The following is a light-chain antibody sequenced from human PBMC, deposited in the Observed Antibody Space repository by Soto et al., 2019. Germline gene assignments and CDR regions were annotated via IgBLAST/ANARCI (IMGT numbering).Light chain of an antibody. CDR3: QQSYIRPRT. CDR2: GAF. Sequence: DIQLTQFPASLSASVGDRVTITCRASQNIRTLLNWYQQKPGKAPKLLIYGAFNLKSAVPSRFSATGSGTEFTLTITRLQPEDFATYYCQQSYIRPRTFGPGAKLEI. J-gene: IGKJ1*01. CDR1: QNIRTL. V-gene: IGKV1-39*01.